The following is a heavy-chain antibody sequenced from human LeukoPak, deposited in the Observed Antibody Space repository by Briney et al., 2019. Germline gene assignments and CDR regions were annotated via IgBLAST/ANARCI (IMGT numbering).Heavy chain of an antibody. CDR2: IRYDGSNK. CDR1: GFTFSSYG. D-gene: IGHD3-3*01. J-gene: IGHJ4*02. CDR3: AKERNYDFWSGFPKLYFDY. V-gene: IGHV3-30*02. Sequence: GGSLRLSCAASGFTFSSYGMHWVLQAPGKGLEWVPFIRYDGSNKYYADSVKGRFTISRDNSKNTLYLQMNSLRAEDTAVYYCAKERNYDFWSGFPKLYFDYWGQGSLVTVSS.